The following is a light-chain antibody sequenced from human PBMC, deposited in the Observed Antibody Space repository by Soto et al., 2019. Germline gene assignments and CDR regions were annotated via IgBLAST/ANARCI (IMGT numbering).Light chain of an antibody. Sequence: SVLTQPPSVSAAPGQKVTISCSGSSSNIGNNYVSWYQQLPGTAPKLLIYDNNKRPSGIPDRFSGSKSGTSATLGITGLQTGDEADYYCGTWDSSLSRVVFGGGTQLTV. CDR3: GTWDSSLSRVV. V-gene: IGLV1-51*01. CDR2: DNN. CDR1: SSNIGNNY. J-gene: IGLJ2*01.